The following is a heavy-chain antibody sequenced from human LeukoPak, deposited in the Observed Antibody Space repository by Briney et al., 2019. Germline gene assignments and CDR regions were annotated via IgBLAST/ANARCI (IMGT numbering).Heavy chain of an antibody. J-gene: IGHJ3*02. CDR2: INSDGSTT. CDR3: AGVIYYTSDAFDI. D-gene: IGHD3-22*01. V-gene: IGHV3-74*01. CDR1: GFTFSSYW. Sequence: GGSLRLSCAASGFTFSSYWMHWVRQAPGKGAVWVSLINSDGSTTIYADSVKGPFTISRDNAKNTLYFQMNSLRVEDTAVYYCAGVIYYTSDAFDIWGQGTMVTVSS.